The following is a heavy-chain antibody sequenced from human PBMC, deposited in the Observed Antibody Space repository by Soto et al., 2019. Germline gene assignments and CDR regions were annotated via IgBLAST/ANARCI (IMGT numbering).Heavy chain of an antibody. CDR1: GYDFTAYD. V-gene: IGHV1-8*02. Sequence: GASVKVSCKASGYDFTAYDINWVRQASGQGLEWMEWMNPINGATGSARRFQGRVSMTRNTATGTAYLELTSLRSDDTAVYYCGRGPSPRAPAGGTPYYFAMDVWGQGTTVTVSS. CDR3: GRGPSPRAPAGGTPYYFAMDV. D-gene: IGHD2-15*01. CDR2: MNPINGAT. J-gene: IGHJ6*02.